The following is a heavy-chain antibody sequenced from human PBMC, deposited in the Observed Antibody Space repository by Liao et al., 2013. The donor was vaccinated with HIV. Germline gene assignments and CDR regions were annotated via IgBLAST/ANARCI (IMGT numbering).Heavy chain of an antibody. J-gene: IGHJ6*03. CDR3: ARGLWGKVTCEGFVCYYYYYYMDV. Sequence: QXHLQQWGTGLLKPSETLSLTCAVYGGSFSGYYWSWIRQPPGKGLEWIGEINHSGGTNYNPSLKSRVTISADTSKNQFSLKVRSVSAADTAVYYCARGLWGKVTCEGFVCYYYYYYMDVWGKGTSVTVSS. CDR1: GGSFSGYY. CDR2: INHSGGT. V-gene: IGHV4-34*01. D-gene: IGHD3-16*01.